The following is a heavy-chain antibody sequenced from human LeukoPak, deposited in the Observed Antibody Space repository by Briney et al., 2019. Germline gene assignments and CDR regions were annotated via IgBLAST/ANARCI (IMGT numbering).Heavy chain of an antibody. CDR1: GFTFSNYD. CDR3: AKDNHRDGYNYRY. V-gene: IGHV3-30*18. Sequence: GRSLRLSCAASGFTFSNYDMHWVRQAPGKGLEWVAVISYDGSNKYYVDSVKGRFTISRDNSKNTLYLQMNSLRAEDTAVYYCAKDNHRDGYNYRYWGQGTLVTVSS. J-gene: IGHJ4*02. CDR2: ISYDGSNK. D-gene: IGHD5-24*01.